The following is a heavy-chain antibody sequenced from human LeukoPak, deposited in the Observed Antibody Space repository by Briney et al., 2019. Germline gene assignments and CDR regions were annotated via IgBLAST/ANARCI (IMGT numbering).Heavy chain of an antibody. V-gene: IGHV4-31*03. Sequence: PSETLSLTCTVSGGSISSGGYYWSWIRQHPGKGLEWIGYIYYSGSTYYNPSLKSRVTISVDTSKNQFSLKLSSVTAADTAVYYCASSIVVVPAAFDYWGQGTLVTVSS. J-gene: IGHJ4*02. CDR3: ASSIVVVPAAFDY. CDR1: GGSISSGGYY. D-gene: IGHD2-2*01. CDR2: IYYSGST.